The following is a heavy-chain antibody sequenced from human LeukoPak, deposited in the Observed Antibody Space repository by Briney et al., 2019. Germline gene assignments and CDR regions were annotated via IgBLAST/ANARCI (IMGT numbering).Heavy chain of an antibody. CDR2: IYYSGST. CDR1: GGSISGYY. D-gene: IGHD6-19*01. CDR3: ARVSVAYYYYYYMDV. Sequence: PSETLSLTCTVSGGSISGYYWSWIRQPPGKGLEWIGYIYYSGSTNYNPSLKSRVTISVDTSKNQFSLKLSSVTAADTAVYYCARVSVAYYYYYYMDVWGKGTTVTVSS. J-gene: IGHJ6*03. V-gene: IGHV4-59*01.